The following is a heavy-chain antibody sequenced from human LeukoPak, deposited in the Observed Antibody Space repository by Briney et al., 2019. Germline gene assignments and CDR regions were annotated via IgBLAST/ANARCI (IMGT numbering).Heavy chain of an antibody. V-gene: IGHV3-15*01. CDR2: IKSKTDGGTT. CDR3: TTDRVYGDYEFDY. J-gene: IGHJ4*02. Sequence: GGSLRLSCAASGFTFSNAWMSWVRQAPGKGLEWVGRIKSKTDGGTTDYAAPVKGRFTISRDDSKNTLYLQMNGLKTEDTAVYYCTTDRVYGDYEFDYWGQGTLVTVSS. CDR1: GFTFSNAW. D-gene: IGHD4-17*01.